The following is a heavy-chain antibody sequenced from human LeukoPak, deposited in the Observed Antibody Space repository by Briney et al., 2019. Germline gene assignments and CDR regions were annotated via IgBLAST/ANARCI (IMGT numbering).Heavy chain of an antibody. CDR3: ATAYSYVGIWYFDL. CDR2: VNPNSGGT. CDR1: GYTFTGYY. J-gene: IGHJ2*01. D-gene: IGHD5-18*01. V-gene: IGHV1-2*02. Sequence: ASVKVSCKASGYTFTGYYMHWVRQAPGQGLEWMGWVNPNSGGTNYAQKFQGRVTMTRDTSISTAYMELSRLRSDDTAVYYCATAYSYVGIWYFDLWGRGTLVTVSS.